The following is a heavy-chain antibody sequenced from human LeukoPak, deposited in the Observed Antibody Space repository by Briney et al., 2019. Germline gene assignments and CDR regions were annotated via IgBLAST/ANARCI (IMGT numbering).Heavy chain of an antibody. V-gene: IGHV4-4*07. J-gene: IGHJ3*02. Sequence: SETLSLTCSVSGVSVGSHFWSWVRQPAGKALEWIGRVSASGAISSNPSLNSRVTMSLDTSKNQFSLKLTSVTAADTPVYFCARAYCGGDCTAGGAFDIWGQGTMVTVSS. CDR3: ARAYCGGDCTAGGAFDI. CDR2: VSASGAI. D-gene: IGHD2-21*01. CDR1: GVSVGSHF.